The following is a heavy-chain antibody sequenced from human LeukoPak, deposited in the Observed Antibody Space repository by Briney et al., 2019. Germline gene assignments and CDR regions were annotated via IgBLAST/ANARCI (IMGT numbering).Heavy chain of an antibody. V-gene: IGHV3-53*01. J-gene: IGHJ4*02. Sequence: GGSLRLSCAASGFTVSSNYMSWVRQAPGKGLESVSVIYSGGSTYYADSVEGRFTISRDNSKNTLYLQMNSLRAEDTAVDYCARDFFPWSASNNGDYWGQGTLVTVSS. CDR2: IYSGGST. D-gene: IGHD4-11*01. CDR3: ARDFFPWSASNNGDY. CDR1: GFTVSSNY.